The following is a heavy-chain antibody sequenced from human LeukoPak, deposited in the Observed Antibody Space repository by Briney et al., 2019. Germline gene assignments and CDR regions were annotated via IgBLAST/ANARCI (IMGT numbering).Heavy chain of an antibody. CDR1: GYTFSNFG. D-gene: IGHD2-2*01. Sequence: SVKVSCKTSGYTFSNFGINWVRQAPGQGLEWMGWISGNNDKPNYVQKLQGRVTMTTDTSTSTAYMELRSLRSDDTAVYYCAREYCSTTRCYMADYWGQGTLVTVSS. J-gene: IGHJ4*02. V-gene: IGHV1-18*01. CDR2: ISGNNDKP. CDR3: AREYCSTTRCYMADY.